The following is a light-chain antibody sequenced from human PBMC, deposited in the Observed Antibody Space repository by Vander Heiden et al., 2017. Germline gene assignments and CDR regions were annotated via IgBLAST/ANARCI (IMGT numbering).Light chain of an antibody. V-gene: IGKV1-5*03. J-gene: IGKJ1*01. Sequence: IQMTQSPSTLSASIGDRVTITCRASQSVSSWLAWYQQKPGKAPKVLIYKASSLESGVPARFSGSGSGTEFTLTISSLQPDDFATYYCQHYINYPRTFGRGTKVESK. CDR2: KAS. CDR3: QHYINYPRT. CDR1: QSVSSW.